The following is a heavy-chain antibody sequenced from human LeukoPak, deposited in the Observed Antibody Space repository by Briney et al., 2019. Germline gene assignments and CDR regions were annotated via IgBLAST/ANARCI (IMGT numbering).Heavy chain of an antibody. V-gene: IGHV3-30-3*01. CDR1: GFTFSSYA. CDR2: ISYDESNK. CDR3: ARDRYYDSSGPFDY. J-gene: IGHJ4*02. Sequence: GGSLRLSCAASGFTFSSYAMHWVRQAPGKGLEWVAVISYDESNKYYADSVKGRFTISRNNSKNTLYLQMNSLRAEDTAVYYCARDRYYDSSGPFDYWGQGTLVTVSS. D-gene: IGHD3-22*01.